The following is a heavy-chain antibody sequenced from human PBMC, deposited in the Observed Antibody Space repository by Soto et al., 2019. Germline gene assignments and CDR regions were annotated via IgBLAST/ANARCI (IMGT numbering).Heavy chain of an antibody. J-gene: IGHJ6*02. Sequence: QVQLVQSGAEVKKPGSSVKVSCKAPGGPLSSYAINWVRQAPGQGLEWMGGIIPIFGSANYAPKFQGRVTISADESTSTAYMEVSSLRSEDTAVYYCAGTREIPYYHGMDVWGQGTTVTVSS. CDR3: AGTREIPYYHGMDV. CDR2: IIPIFGSA. CDR1: GGPLSSYA. V-gene: IGHV1-69*01. D-gene: IGHD2-2*02.